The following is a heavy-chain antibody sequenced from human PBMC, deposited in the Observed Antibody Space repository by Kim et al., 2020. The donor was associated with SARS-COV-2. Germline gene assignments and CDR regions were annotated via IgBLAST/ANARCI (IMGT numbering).Heavy chain of an antibody. D-gene: IGHD3-10*01. CDR3: ARSGPPFYFDY. V-gene: IGHV4-39*01. J-gene: IGHJ4*02. Sequence: TYHNPPRTDRVARSVDTSKNQFSLKLSSVTAADTAVYYCARSGPPFYFDYWGQGTLVTVSS. CDR2: T.